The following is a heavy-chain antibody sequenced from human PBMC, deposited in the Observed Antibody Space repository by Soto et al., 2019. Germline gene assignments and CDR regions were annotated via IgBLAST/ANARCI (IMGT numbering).Heavy chain of an antibody. CDR2: ISGSGGST. V-gene: IGHV3-23*01. CDR1: GFTFRNYA. J-gene: IGHJ3*02. CDR3: ANDPSTAFDI. Sequence: GGSLRLSCAGSGFTFRNYAMSWVRQAPGKGLEWVSGISGSGGSTYHADSVKGRFTISRDNSKNMLYLQMNSLRAEDTAVYYCANDPSTAFDIWGQGTMVTVSS.